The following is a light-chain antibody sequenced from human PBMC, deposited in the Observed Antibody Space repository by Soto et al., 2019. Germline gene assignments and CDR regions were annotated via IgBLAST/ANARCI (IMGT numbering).Light chain of an antibody. CDR3: QHYDRSPLFT. J-gene: IGKJ3*01. CDR1: QSVSSRY. V-gene: IGKV3-20*01. Sequence: EIELTQSPGTLSLSPGERATLSCRASQSVSSRYLAWYQQKPGQAPRLLIYGASNRATGIPDRFSGSGSGTDFTLTISRLEPEDFAVYYCQHYDRSPLFTFGPGTKVDIK. CDR2: GAS.